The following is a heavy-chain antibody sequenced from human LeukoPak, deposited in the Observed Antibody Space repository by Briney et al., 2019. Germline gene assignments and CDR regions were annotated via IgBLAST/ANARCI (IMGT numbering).Heavy chain of an antibody. D-gene: IGHD3-3*01. CDR2: IIPIFGTA. V-gene: IGHV1-69*13. CDR1: GGTFSSYA. J-gene: IGHJ6*03. Sequence: SVKVSCKASGGTFSSYAISWVRQAPGQGLEWMGGIIPIFGTANYAQKFQGRVTITADESTSTAYMELSSLRSEDTAVYYCARDAGFLEWLGFEYYYYYMDVWGKGTTVTVSS. CDR3: ARDAGFLEWLGFEYYYYYMDV.